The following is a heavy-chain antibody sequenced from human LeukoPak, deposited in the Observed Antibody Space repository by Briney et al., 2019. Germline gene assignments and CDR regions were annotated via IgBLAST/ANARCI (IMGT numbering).Heavy chain of an antibody. V-gene: IGHV1-2*02. CDR1: GYTFTGYY. CDR3: ARAKGSSSGYYFNFDY. CDR2: INPNSGGT. D-gene: IGHD3-22*01. Sequence: ASVNVSCKASGYTFTGYYMHWVRPAPGQGLEWMGWINPNSGGTNYAQKFQGRVTMTSDTSISTAYMELSRLRSDDTAVYYCARAKGSSSGYYFNFDYWGQGTLVTVSS. J-gene: IGHJ4*02.